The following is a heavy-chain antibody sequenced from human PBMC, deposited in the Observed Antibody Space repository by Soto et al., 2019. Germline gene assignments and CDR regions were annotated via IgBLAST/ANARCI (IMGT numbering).Heavy chain of an antibody. CDR2: ISSSSSYI. V-gene: IGHV3-21*01. Sequence: EVQLVESGGGLVKPGGSLRLSCAASGFTFSSYSMNWVRQAPGKGLEWVSSISSSSSYIYYADSVKGRFTISRDNAKNSLYLPMNSLRAEDTAVYYCARGGGITIFGVVIIPSNFDYWGQGTLVTVSS. J-gene: IGHJ4*02. CDR1: GFTFSSYS. CDR3: ARGGGITIFGVVIIPSNFDY. D-gene: IGHD3-3*01.